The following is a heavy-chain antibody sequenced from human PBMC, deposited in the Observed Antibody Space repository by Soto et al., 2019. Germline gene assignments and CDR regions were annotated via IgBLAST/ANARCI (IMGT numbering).Heavy chain of an antibody. CDR1: GFTFRSYG. V-gene: IGHV3-30*18. D-gene: IGHD1-26*01. CDR2: ISYDGNNK. CDR3: AKDSSGSYWGGFDY. J-gene: IGHJ4*02. Sequence: QVQLAESGGGVVQPGTSLRLSGVASGFTFRSYGMHWVRQGPGKGLDWVAVISYDGNNKYYVDSGKGRFTISRDNSKNTLYLQMNSLRAEDTAVYYCAKDSSGSYWGGFDYWGQGTLVTVSS.